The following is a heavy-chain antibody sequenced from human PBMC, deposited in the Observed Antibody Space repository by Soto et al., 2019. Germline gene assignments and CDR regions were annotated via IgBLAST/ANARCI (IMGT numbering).Heavy chain of an antibody. CDR3: ARLGLVYYYYGMDV. CDR2: IIPIFGTA. Sequence: ASVKVSCKASGGTFSSYAISWVRQAPGQGLEWMGGIIPIFGTANYAQKFQGRVTITADESTSTAYMELSSLRSEDTAVYYCARLGLVYYYYGMDVWGQGTTVTVSS. J-gene: IGHJ6*02. D-gene: IGHD5-12*01. V-gene: IGHV1-69*13. CDR1: GGTFSSYA.